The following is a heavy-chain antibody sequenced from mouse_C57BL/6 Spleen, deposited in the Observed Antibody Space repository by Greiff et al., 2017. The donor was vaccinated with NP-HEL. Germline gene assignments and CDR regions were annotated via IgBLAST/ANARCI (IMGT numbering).Heavy chain of an antibody. V-gene: IGHV1-82*01. CDR2: IYPGDGDT. D-gene: IGHD2-5*01. CDR3: AREGDYYSNYGYFDY. Sequence: QVQLQQSGPELVKPGASVKISCKASGYAFSSSWMNWVKQRPGKGLEWIGRIYPGDGDTNYNGKFKGKATLTADKSSSTAYMQLSSLTSEDSAVYFCAREGDYYSNYGYFDYWGQGTTLTVSS. J-gene: IGHJ2*01. CDR1: GYAFSSSW.